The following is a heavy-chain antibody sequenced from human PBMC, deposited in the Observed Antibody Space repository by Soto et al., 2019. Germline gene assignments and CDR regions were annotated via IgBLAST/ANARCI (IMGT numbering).Heavy chain of an antibody. CDR2: IYPDDSDT. CDR1: GYSFSIYW. V-gene: IGHV5-51*01. D-gene: IGHD2-15*01. Sequence: EVQLVQSGAEVKKPGESLKISCKGSGYSFSIYWIGWVRQMPRKGMEWMGIIYPDDSDTKYSPSFQGQVTISADKSLSTAFLQWSSLKASDTAMYYCARLEMDCSGGSCYSGGVDYWGQGTLVTVSP. CDR3: ARLEMDCSGGSCYSGGVDY. J-gene: IGHJ4*02.